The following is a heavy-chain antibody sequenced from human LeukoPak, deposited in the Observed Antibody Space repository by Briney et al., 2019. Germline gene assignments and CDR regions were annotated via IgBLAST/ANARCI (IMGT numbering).Heavy chain of an antibody. Sequence: SETLSLTCTVSGGSISSGGYYWSWIRQPPGKGLEWIGYIYHSGSTYYNPSLKSRVTISVDRSKNQFSLKLSSVTAADTAVYYCARGSAWQLGPFDYWGQGTLVTVSS. V-gene: IGHV4-30-2*01. CDR1: GGSISSGGYY. J-gene: IGHJ4*02. D-gene: IGHD6-6*01. CDR2: IYHSGST. CDR3: ARGSAWQLGPFDY.